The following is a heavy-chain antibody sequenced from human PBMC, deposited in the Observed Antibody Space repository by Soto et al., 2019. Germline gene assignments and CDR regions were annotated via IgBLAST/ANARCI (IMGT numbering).Heavy chain of an antibody. Sequence: SETLSLTCTGSGGSISSSGYYWGWICEPPGKGLEWIGTIYYSGSTYYNPSLKSRVIISVDTSKNQFSLKLSSVTAADTAVYYCARDYCSSTSCYYYYGMDVWGQGTTVT. V-gene: IGHV4-39*01. CDR1: GGSISSSGYY. CDR2: IYYSGST. CDR3: ARDYCSSTSCYYYYGMDV. J-gene: IGHJ6*02. D-gene: IGHD2-2*01.